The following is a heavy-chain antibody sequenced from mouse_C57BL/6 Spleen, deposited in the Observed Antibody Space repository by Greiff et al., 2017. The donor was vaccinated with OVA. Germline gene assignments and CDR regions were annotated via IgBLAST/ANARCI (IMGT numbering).Heavy chain of an antibody. Sequence: VQLQQSGAELVKPGASVKLSCKASGYTFTEYTIHWVKQRSGQGLEWIGWFYPGSGSIKYNEKFKDKATLTADKSSSTVYMELSRLTSEDSGGYICARDEEDHHDYCDGGAWFAYWGQGTLVTVSA. CDR2: FYPGSGSI. J-gene: IGHJ3*01. CDR1: GYTFTEYT. CDR3: ARDEEDHHDYCDGGAWFAY. V-gene: IGHV1-62-2*01. D-gene: IGHD1-1*01.